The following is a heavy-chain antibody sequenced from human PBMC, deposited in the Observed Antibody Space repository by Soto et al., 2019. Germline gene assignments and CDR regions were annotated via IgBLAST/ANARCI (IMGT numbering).Heavy chain of an antibody. CDR2: ISYDGSNK. V-gene: IGHV3-30-3*01. Sequence: QVQLVESGGGVVQPGRSLRLSCAASGFTFSSYAMHWVRQAPGKGLEWVAVISYDGSNKYYEDSVKGRFTISRDNSKTTLYLQMNSLRADDPAVYYCASTLDVWGQGTTVTVSS. CDR3: ASTLDV. J-gene: IGHJ6*02. CDR1: GFTFSSYA.